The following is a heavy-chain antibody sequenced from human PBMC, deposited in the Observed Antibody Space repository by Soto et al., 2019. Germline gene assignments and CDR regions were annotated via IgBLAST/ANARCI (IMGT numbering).Heavy chain of an antibody. V-gene: IGHV3-23*01. J-gene: IGHJ4*02. CDR1: GFIFSSYA. CDR2: ISGDTT. D-gene: IGHD6-13*01. Sequence: PGGSLSLSCAASGFIFSSYAMNWVRQAPGKGLEWVSTISGDTTYYADSVKGRFTISRDNSKNTLYLQMNSLRAEDTAVYYCAKAGRAAAFFDYWGQGTLVTVSS. CDR3: AKAGRAAAFFDY.